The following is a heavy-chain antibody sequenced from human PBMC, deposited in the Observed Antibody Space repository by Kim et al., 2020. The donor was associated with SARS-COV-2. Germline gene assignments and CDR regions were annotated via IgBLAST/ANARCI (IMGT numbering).Heavy chain of an antibody. Sequence: SQTLSLTCAISGDSVSNNRAAWHWIRQSPSRGPEWPGRTYYRSQWSYDYAISVKSRITINPDTSKNQFSLQLNSVTPEDTAVYYCVREIAASGMGYWGQGTLVTVSS. V-gene: IGHV6-1*01. J-gene: IGHJ4*02. CDR1: GDSVSNNRAA. CDR2: TYYRSQWSY. CDR3: VREIAASGMGY. D-gene: IGHD6-13*01.